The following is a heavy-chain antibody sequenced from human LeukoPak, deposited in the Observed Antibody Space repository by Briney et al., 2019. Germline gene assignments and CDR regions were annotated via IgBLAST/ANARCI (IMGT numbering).Heavy chain of an antibody. J-gene: IGHJ5*02. CDR1: GGSISSYY. Sequence: SETLSLTRTVSGGSISSYYWSWIRQPPGKGLEWIGYIYYSGSTNYNPSLKSRVTISVDTSKNQFSLKLSSVTAADTAVYYCARDPIAVAGNGFDPWGQGTLVTVSS. CDR3: ARDPIAVAGNGFDP. CDR2: IYYSGST. D-gene: IGHD6-19*01. V-gene: IGHV4-59*01.